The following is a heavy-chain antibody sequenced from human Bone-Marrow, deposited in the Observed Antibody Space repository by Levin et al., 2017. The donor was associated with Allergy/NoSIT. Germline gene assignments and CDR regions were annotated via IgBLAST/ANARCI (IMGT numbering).Heavy chain of an antibody. J-gene: IGHJ4*02. Sequence: SGPTLVKPTQTLTLTCTFSGFSLSTSGVGVGWIRQPPGTALEWLALIYWDDDKRYSPSLKSRLTITKDTSKNQVVLTMSNMDPVNPGTYYCAHGSYSRSWQPFDSWDQGTLVTVSP. CDR1: GFSLSTSGVG. V-gene: IGHV2-5*02. CDR2: IYWDDDK. CDR3: AHGSYSRSWQPFDS. D-gene: IGHD6-13*01.